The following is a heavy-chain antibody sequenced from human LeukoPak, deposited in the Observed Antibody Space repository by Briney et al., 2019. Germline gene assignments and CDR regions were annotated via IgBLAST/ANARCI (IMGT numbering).Heavy chain of an antibody. CDR3: ARDQYDTWSRRGNFDS. CDR2: IKLDGSEK. D-gene: IGHD3-3*01. J-gene: IGHJ4*02. Sequence: GPLRLSCVASGFTFGKYRMSWVRQAPGKGLEWVANIKLDGSEKNYVDSVKGRSTISRDNTKNSLYLQMNSLRAEDTAVFYCARDQYDTWSRRGNFDSWGQGTLVIVSS. V-gene: IGHV3-7*03. CDR1: GFTFGKYR.